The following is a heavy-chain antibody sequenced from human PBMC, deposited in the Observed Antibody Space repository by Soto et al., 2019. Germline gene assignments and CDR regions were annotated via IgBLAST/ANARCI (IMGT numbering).Heavy chain of an antibody. CDR1: GGSISSGGYY. D-gene: IGHD6-13*01. CDR3: ARERGSSSWYYYYGMDV. Sequence: TLSLTCTVSGGSISSGGYYCSWIRQHPGKGLEWIGYIYYSGSTYYNPSLKSRVTISVDTSKNQFSLKLSSVTAADTAVYYCARERGSSSWYYYYGMDVWGQGTTVTVSS. J-gene: IGHJ6*02. V-gene: IGHV4-31*03. CDR2: IYYSGST.